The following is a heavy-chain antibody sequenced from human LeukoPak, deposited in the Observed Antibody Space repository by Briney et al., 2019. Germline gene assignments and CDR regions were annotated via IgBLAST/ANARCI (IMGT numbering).Heavy chain of an antibody. CDR1: GYSFSDYY. J-gene: IGHJ4*02. V-gene: IGHV1-2*02. CDR2: IDPKRDPKRGGT. CDR3: ARATSGGNTIDY. Sequence: ASVKVSCEASGYSFSDYYLHWVRLAPGQGLEWMGWIDPKRDPKRGGTNYAQKFQGRVTMTRDTSISTVYMELSGLRSDDTAVHYCARATSGGNTIDYWGQGTLVTVSS. D-gene: IGHD4-23*01.